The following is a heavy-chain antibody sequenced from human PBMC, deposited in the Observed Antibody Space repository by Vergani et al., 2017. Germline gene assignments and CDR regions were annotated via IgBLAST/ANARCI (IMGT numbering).Heavy chain of an antibody. D-gene: IGHD2-15*01. CDR2: IIPIFGTA. CDR1: GGTFSSYA. Sequence: QVQLVQSGAEVKKPGSSVKVSCKASGGTFSSYAISWVRQAPGQGLEWMGRIIPIFGTANYAQKFQGRVTITADESTSTAYMELSSLRSEDTAVYYCASQYCSGGSCYAVNGAFDIWGQGTMVTVSS. J-gene: IGHJ3*02. CDR3: ASQYCSGGSCYAVNGAFDI. V-gene: IGHV1-69*18.